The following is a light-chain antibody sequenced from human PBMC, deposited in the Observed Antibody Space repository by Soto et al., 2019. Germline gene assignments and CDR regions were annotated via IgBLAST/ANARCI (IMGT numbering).Light chain of an antibody. CDR2: SAS. V-gene: IGKV1-9*01. J-gene: IGKJ4*01. CDR3: HQLNGYQLA. Sequence: DIQLTQSPSFLSASVGDTVTITCRASQGMSTYLAWYQQKPGKVPKLLIRSASTLQSGVPPRFSGGGSGTEFTLTIRTLQPDDSGIYYCHQLNGYQLAFGGGTNVEIK. CDR1: QGMSTY.